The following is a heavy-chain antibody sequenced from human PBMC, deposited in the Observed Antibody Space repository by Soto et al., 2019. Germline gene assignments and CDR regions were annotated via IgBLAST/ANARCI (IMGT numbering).Heavy chain of an antibody. CDR3: ARGWGECSSTSCPIEANWFDP. J-gene: IGHJ5*02. V-gene: IGHV4-31*03. D-gene: IGHD2-2*01. Sequence: QVQLQESGPGLVKPSQTLSLTCTVSGGSISSGGYYWSWIRQHPGKGLEWIGYIYYSGSTYYNPSLKSRVTISVDTSKNQFSLKLSSVTAADTAVYYCARGWGECSSTSCPIEANWFDPWGQGTLATVSS. CDR2: IYYSGST. CDR1: GGSISSGGYY.